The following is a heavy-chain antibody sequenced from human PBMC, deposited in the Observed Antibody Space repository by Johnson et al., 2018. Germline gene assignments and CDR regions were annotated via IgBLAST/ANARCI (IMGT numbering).Heavy chain of an antibody. Sequence: EVQLLESGPEVKKPGESLRISCQDSGYTFTNYWIAWVRQMPGKGLEYLGIIYPDDSDTKYSPSFQGQVTISADKSITPAYLQWSSLKASDTAMYYCVSVRFSTAFDIWGQGTMVTVSS. J-gene: IGHJ3*02. V-gene: IGHV5-51*03. CDR3: VSVRFSTAFDI. CDR1: GYTFTNYW. CDR2: IYPDDSDT. D-gene: IGHD3-3*01.